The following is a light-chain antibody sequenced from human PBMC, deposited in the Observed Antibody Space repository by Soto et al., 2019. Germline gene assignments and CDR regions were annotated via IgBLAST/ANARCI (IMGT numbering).Light chain of an antibody. V-gene: IGKV1-39*01. Sequence: IQMTQSPSSLSASIGDRVTITCRASQNIGNFLNWYQQTPGKAPKLLIYSASTLQSGVPSRFFGSGSGTDFSLTISSLQPEDFATYYCQQTNGSPLTFGVGTKVEIQ. CDR3: QQTNGSPLT. CDR2: SAS. J-gene: IGKJ4*01. CDR1: QNIGNF.